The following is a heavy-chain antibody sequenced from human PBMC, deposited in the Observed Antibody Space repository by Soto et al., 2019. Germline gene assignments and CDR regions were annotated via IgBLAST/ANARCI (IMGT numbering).Heavy chain of an antibody. V-gene: IGHV1-8*01. CDR3: ARSESGWYFYYYYYMDV. J-gene: IGHJ6*03. CDR2: MNPNSGDT. Sequence: ASVKVSCKASGYTFTSYDINWVRQATGQGLEWMGWMNPNSGDTGYAQKFQGRVTMTRNTSISTAYMELSSLRSEDTAVYYCARSESGWYFYYYYYMDVWGKGTTDTVSS. CDR1: GYTFTSYD. D-gene: IGHD6-19*01.